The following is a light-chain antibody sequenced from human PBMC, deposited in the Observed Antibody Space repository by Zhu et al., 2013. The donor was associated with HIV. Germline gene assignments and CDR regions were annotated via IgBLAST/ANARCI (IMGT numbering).Light chain of an antibody. Sequence: QSALTQPPSVSGAPGQTVTISCSGFDPNIGPIYDVHWYQHFAGRAPKLLIYGNNNRPSGVPDRFSGSKSGNTASLTISGLQADDEAVYFCCSYAGGYSLVFGGGTKLSVL. CDR1: DPNIGPIYD. CDR2: GNN. V-gene: IGLV1-40*01. J-gene: IGLJ2*01. CDR3: CSYAGGYSLV.